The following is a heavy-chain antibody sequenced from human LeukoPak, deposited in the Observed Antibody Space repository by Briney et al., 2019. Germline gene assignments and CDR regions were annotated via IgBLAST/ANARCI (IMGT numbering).Heavy chain of an antibody. V-gene: IGHV4-59*01. J-gene: IGHJ4*02. CDR1: GGSISGYY. CDR2: IYYSGTT. CDR3: ARVETAMVDFDY. Sequence: SETLSLTCTVSGGSISGYYWSWIRQPPGEGLEWIGCIYYSGTTNYNPSLKSRVTISVDTSKNQFSLKLSSVTAADTAVYYCARVETAMVDFDYWGQGTLVTVSS. D-gene: IGHD5-18*01.